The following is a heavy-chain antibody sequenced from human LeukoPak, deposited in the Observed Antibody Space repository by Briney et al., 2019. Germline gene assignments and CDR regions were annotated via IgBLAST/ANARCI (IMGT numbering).Heavy chain of an antibody. Sequence: PGGSLRLSCAASGFTFSSYAMSWVRQAPGKGLEWVSAISGSGGSTYYADSVKGRFTISRDNSQDTLYLQMNSLRAEDTAVYSCAKGRGTSGWYSFDFWGQGTLVTVSS. CDR2: ISGSGGST. V-gene: IGHV3-23*01. D-gene: IGHD6-19*01. CDR3: AKGRGTSGWYSFDF. J-gene: IGHJ4*02. CDR1: GFTFSSYA.